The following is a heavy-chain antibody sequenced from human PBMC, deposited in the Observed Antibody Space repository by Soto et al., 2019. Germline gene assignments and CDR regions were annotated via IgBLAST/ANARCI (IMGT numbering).Heavy chain of an antibody. CDR2: IKPSGGIT. CDR1: GFTFSSYF. CDR3: AREYPSTYYFDS. V-gene: IGHV1-46*01. Sequence: ASVKVSCKASGFTFSSYFMHWFRQAPGQGLQWVGIIKPSGGITDYAQEFQDKVTMTRDTSTSTVYMELSSLTAADTAVYYCAREYPSTYYFDSWCQGTLVTVSS. J-gene: IGHJ4*02.